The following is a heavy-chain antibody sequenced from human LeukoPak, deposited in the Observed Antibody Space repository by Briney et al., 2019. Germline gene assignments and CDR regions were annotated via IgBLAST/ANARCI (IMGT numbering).Heavy chain of an antibody. D-gene: IGHD3-3*01. J-gene: IGHJ5*02. CDR1: GGSISSYY. V-gene: IGHV4-39*01. Sequence: SETLSLTCTVSGGSISSYYWGWIRQPPGKGLEWIGSIYYSGSTYYNPSLKSRVTISVDTSKNQFSLKLSSVTAADTAVYYCVTPNYDFWSGDVPWGQGTLVTVSS. CDR3: VTPNYDFWSGDVP. CDR2: IYYSGST.